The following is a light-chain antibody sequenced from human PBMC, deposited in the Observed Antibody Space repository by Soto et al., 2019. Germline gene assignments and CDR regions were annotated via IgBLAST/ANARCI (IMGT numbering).Light chain of an antibody. V-gene: IGKV1-39*01. CDR2: AAS. CDR1: QNITNF. CDR3: QESATTRWA. J-gene: IGKJ1*01. Sequence: DIQMTQSPSSLSASVGDRVTIACRASQNITNFLNWYQHNPGKAPNLLIFAASHLQSGVSSRFSGSGSGTDFTLTISSLHPEDFPTFYCQESATTRWAFGQGTKVEIK.